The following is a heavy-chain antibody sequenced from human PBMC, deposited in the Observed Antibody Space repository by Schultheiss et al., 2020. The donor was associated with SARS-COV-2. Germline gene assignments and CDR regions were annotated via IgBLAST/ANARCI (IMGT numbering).Heavy chain of an antibody. CDR2: ISAYNGNT. CDR3: ARRRGGTTVTTLGY. D-gene: IGHD4-17*01. Sequence: ASVKVSCKASGGTFSSYAISWVRQAPGQGLEWMGWISAYNGNTNYAQKLQGRVTMTTDTSTSTAYMELRSLRSDDTAVYYCARRRGGTTVTTLGYWGQGTLVTVSS. J-gene: IGHJ4*02. CDR1: GGTFSSYA. V-gene: IGHV1-18*01.